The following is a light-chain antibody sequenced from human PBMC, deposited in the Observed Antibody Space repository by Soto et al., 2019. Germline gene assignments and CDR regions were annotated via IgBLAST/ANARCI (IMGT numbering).Light chain of an antibody. V-gene: IGLV2-11*01. CDR2: DVT. Sequence: QSALTQPRSVSGSPGQSVTISCTGTSSDVGGYNYVSWYQQHPGKAPQLILYDVTKRPSGVPDRFSGSKSGNTASLTISGLQAEDEADYYCCSYAGSYTHVFGTGTKVTVL. CDR1: SSDVGGYNY. J-gene: IGLJ1*01. CDR3: CSYAGSYTHV.